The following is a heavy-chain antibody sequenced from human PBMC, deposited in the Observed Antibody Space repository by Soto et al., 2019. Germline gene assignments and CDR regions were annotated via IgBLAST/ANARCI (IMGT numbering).Heavy chain of an antibody. CDR3: ARSYDFWSGYSITSGYYYGMDV. J-gene: IGHJ6*02. D-gene: IGHD3-3*01. Sequence: SVKVSCKASGGTFSSYAISWVRQAPGQGLEWMGGIIPIFGTANYAQKFQGRVTITADESTSTAYMELSSLRSEDTAVYYCARSYDFWSGYSITSGYYYGMDVWGQGTTVTVSS. CDR1: GGTFSSYA. CDR2: IIPIFGTA. V-gene: IGHV1-69*13.